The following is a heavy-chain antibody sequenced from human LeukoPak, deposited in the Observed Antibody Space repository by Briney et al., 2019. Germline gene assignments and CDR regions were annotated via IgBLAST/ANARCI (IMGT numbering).Heavy chain of an antibody. CDR3: ARDRGGTWLEPTDNNWFDP. Sequence: ASVKVSCKASGYTFSSYGISWVRQAPGQGLEWMGWISAYNGNTNYAQKLQGRVTLTTDTSTRTAYMELRSPRSDDTAVYYCARDRGGTWLEPTDNNWFDPWGQGTLVTVSS. CDR2: ISAYNGNT. V-gene: IGHV1-18*01. CDR1: GYTFSSYG. J-gene: IGHJ5*02. D-gene: IGHD6-19*01.